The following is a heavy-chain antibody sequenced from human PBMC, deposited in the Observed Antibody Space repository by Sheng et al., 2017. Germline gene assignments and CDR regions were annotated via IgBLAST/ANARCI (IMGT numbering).Heavy chain of an antibody. CDR1: GGTFSSYA. V-gene: IGHV1-69*05. CDR3: AAGQYYYDSSGYYQIGPFDY. J-gene: IGHJ4*02. D-gene: IGHD3-22*01. CDR2: IIPIFGTA. Sequence: QVQLVQSGAEVKKPGSSVKVSCKASGGTFSSYAISWVRQAPGQGLEWMGGIIPIFGTANYAQKFQGRVTITTDESTSTAYMELSSLRSEDTAVYYCAAGQYYYDSSGYYQIGPFDYWGQGTLVTVSS.